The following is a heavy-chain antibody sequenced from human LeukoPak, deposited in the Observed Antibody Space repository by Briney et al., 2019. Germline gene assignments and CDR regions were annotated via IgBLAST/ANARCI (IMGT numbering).Heavy chain of an antibody. V-gene: IGHV4-39*07. Sequence: GSLRLSCAASGFTFSSYEMNWVRQPPGKGLEWIGSIYYSGSTYYNPSLKSRVTISVDTSKNQFSLKLSSVTAADTAVYYCAREGIGRDFDYWGQGTLVTVSS. CDR1: GFTFSSYE. CDR3: AREGIGRDFDY. J-gene: IGHJ4*02. CDR2: IYYSGST. D-gene: IGHD1-26*01.